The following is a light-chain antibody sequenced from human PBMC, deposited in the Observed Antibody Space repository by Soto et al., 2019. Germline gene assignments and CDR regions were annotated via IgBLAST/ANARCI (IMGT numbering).Light chain of an antibody. Sequence: DIPMTQSHSTLSESLGDRLIITCLASQSISSWLDWYERKPGKAPKLLIYKASNLESGVPSRFSGSGSGTEFTLTISSLQADDFATYYCQQFNSYSWTFGQGTRLEIK. V-gene: IGKV1-5*03. CDR2: KAS. CDR1: QSISSW. CDR3: QQFNSYSWT. J-gene: IGKJ5*01.